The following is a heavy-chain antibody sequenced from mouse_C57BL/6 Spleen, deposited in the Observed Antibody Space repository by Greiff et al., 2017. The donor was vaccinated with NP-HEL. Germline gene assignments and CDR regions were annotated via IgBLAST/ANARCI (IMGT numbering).Heavy chain of an antibody. J-gene: IGHJ4*01. CDR1: GYTFTSYW. D-gene: IGHD1-1*01. CDR2: IDPSDSET. Sequence: VQLQQSGAELVRPGSSVKLSCKASGYTFTSYWMHWVKQRPIQGLEWIGNIDPSDSETHYNQKFKDKATLTVDKSSSTAYMQLSSLTSEDSAVYYCASYYYGSSYGYAMDYWGQGTSVTVSS. V-gene: IGHV1-52*01. CDR3: ASYYYGSSYGYAMDY.